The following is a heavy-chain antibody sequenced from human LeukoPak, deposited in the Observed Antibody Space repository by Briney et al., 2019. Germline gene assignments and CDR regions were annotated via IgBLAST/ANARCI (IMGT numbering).Heavy chain of an antibody. D-gene: IGHD4-23*01. CDR2: IKPDDTEK. CDR1: GFTFSSYS. Sequence: GGSKRLSCAASGFTFSSYSMSWLRQAPGKGLEWVANIKPDDTEKYYGNSVKGRFTILRDNAKNSVYLQMNSLRAEDTAVYYCVTHEVTVITRSTFDNWGQGTLVTVSS. CDR3: VTHEVTVITRSTFDN. V-gene: IGHV3-7*01. J-gene: IGHJ4*02.